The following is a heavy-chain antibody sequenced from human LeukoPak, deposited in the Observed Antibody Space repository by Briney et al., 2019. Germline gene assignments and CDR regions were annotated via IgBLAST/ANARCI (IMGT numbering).Heavy chain of an antibody. CDR2: INHSGST. CDR3: ARGDYGGDDYYDSSGWIG. J-gene: IGHJ4*02. D-gene: IGHD3-22*01. Sequence: KSSETLSLTCAVYGGSFSGYYWSWIRQPPGKGLEWIGEINHSGSTNYNPSLKSRVTISVDTSKNQFSLKLSSVTAADTAVYYCARGDYGGDDYYDSSGWIGWGQGTLVTVSS. CDR1: GGSFSGYY. V-gene: IGHV4-34*01.